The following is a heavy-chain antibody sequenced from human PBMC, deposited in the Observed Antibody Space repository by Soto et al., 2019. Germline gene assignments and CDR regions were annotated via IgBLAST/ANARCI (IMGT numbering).Heavy chain of an antibody. CDR3: AKAVPYYDFWSGPNYGMDV. CDR1: GFTFSSYA. CDR2: ISGSGGST. J-gene: IGHJ6*02. D-gene: IGHD3-3*01. V-gene: IGHV3-23*01. Sequence: GGSLRLSCAASGFTFSSYAMSWVRQAPGKGLEWVSAISGSGGSTYYADSVKGRFTISRDNSKNTLYLQMNSLRAEDTAVYYCAKAVPYYDFWSGPNYGMDVWGQGTTVTGSS.